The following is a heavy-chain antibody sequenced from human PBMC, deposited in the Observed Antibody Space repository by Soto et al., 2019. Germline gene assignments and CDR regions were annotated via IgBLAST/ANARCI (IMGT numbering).Heavy chain of an antibody. CDR1: VFTFISYA. D-gene: IGHD1-26*01. CDR2: ISGSGGST. Sequence: GWSLRLSCASSVFTFISYAMSWVRQAPGKGLEWVSAISGSGGSTYYADSVKGRFTISRDNSKNTLYLQMNSLRAEDTAVYYCAKTSGSYFGYNWFDPWGQGTLVTVSS. CDR3: AKTSGSYFGYNWFDP. J-gene: IGHJ5*02. V-gene: IGHV3-23*01.